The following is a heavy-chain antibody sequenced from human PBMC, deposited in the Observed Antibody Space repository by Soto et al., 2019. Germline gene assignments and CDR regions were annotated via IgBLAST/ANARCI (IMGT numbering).Heavy chain of an antibody. CDR1: GFTFSSYS. J-gene: IGHJ4*02. CDR3: AKKVNSGSGSQFFDY. V-gene: IGHV3-23*01. CDR2: FRSGGDDDTT. D-gene: IGHD3-10*01. Sequence: PGGSLRLSCAASGFTFSSYSMSWVRQAPGKGLEWVSGFRSGGDDDTTYYADSVRGRFTISRDHSKHTLFLQMNSLRAEDTAIYYCAKKVNSGSGSQFFDYWGQGTLVTVSS.